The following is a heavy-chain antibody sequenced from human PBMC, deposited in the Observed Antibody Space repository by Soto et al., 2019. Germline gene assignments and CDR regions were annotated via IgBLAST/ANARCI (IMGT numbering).Heavy chain of an antibody. J-gene: IGHJ6*03. D-gene: IGHD2-2*01. CDR3: ARNGYCSSTSCSLFYMAV. Sequence: PSETLSLTCAVYGGSFSGYSWIWIRQPPGKGLEWIGEINHSGSTNYNPSLKSRVTISVDTSKKQFSLKLSSVSAADTAVYYCARNGYCSSTSCSLFYMAVWGKGTTVTVSS. V-gene: IGHV4-34*01. CDR1: GGSFSGYS. CDR2: INHSGST.